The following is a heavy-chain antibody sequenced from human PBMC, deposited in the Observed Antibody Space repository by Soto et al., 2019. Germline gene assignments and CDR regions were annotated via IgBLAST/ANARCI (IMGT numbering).Heavy chain of an antibody. Sequence: QVQLVQSGAEVRKPGASVTVSCRSSGDSFNDYYIHWVRQAPGQGFEWMGWINPNGGVTKYAQKFQGWVSMTRDTCRRTDGMRLSRLRSDDTAVYYCARESGGATATLDYYYFYMDVWGTGTTVTVSS. D-gene: IGHD5-12*01. CDR3: ARESGGATATLDYYYFYMDV. CDR2: INPNGGVT. CDR1: GDSFNDYY. J-gene: IGHJ6*03. V-gene: IGHV1-2*04.